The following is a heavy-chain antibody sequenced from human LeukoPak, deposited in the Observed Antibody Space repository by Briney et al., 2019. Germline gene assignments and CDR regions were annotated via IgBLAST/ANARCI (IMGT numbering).Heavy chain of an antibody. V-gene: IGHV3-7*01. CDR1: GFTVSSNY. CDR3: ARENDGFDI. CDR2: IKQDGSDK. J-gene: IGHJ3*02. Sequence: GGSLRLSCAASGFTVSSNYMSWVHQAPGKGLEWVANIKQDGSDKYYVDSVKGRFTISRDNAKNSLYLLMNSLRAEDTAVYYCARENDGFDIWGQGTTVTVSS.